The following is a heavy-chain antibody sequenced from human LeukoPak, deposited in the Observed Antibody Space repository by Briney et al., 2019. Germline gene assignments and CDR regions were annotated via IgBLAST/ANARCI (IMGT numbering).Heavy chain of an antibody. D-gene: IGHD3-10*01. CDR3: ARVVVDYGSGSYSYYFDY. CDR2: IYHSGST. Sequence: PSETLSLTCAVYGGSFSGYYWGWIRQPPGKGLEWIGSIYHSGSTYYNPSLKSRVTISVDTSKNQFSLKLSSVTAADTAVYYCARVVVDYGSGSYSYYFDYWGQGTLVTVSS. J-gene: IGHJ4*02. V-gene: IGHV4-34*01. CDR1: GGSFSGYY.